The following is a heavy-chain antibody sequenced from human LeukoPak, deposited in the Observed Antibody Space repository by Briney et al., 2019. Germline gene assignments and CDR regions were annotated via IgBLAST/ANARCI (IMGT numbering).Heavy chain of an antibody. CDR1: GYTFTDYY. J-gene: IGHJ4*02. V-gene: IGHV1-2*02. CDR2: TNPNSGGT. CDR3: ARDWGQWLTPFDH. D-gene: IGHD6-19*01. Sequence: ASVKVSCKASGYTFTDYYIHWVRQAPGQGLEWMGWTNPNSGGTNYVQKFQGRVTMTRDTSISTAYMELSSLRSDDTAVYYCARDWGQWLTPFDHWGQGTLVTVSS.